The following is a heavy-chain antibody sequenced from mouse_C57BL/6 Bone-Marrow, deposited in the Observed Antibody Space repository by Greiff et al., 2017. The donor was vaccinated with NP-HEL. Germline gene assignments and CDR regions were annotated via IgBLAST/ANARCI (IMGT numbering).Heavy chain of an antibody. J-gene: IGHJ2*01. Sequence: VQLQQSGAELVRPGASVTLSCKASGYTFTDYEMHWVKQTPVHGLEWIGAIDPETGGTAYNQKFKGKAILTADKSSSTAYMELRSLTSEDSAVYYCTRWGNYLGDFDYWGQGTTLTVSS. CDR1: GYTFTDYE. V-gene: IGHV1-15*01. CDR3: TRWGNYLGDFDY. CDR2: IDPETGGT. D-gene: IGHD2-1*01.